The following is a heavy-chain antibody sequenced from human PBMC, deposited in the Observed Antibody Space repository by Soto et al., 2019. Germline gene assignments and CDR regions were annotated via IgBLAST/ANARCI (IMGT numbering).Heavy chain of an antibody. D-gene: IGHD3-22*01. V-gene: IGHV4-59*08. CDR2: IYYSGST. Sequence: SETLSLTCTVSGGSISSYYWSWIRQPPGKGLEWIGYIYYSGSTNYNPSLKSRVTISVDTSKNQFSLKLSSVTAADTAVYYCARHAPSPSSFYYDSSGHFDYWGQGTLVTVSS. J-gene: IGHJ4*02. CDR1: GGSISSYY. CDR3: ARHAPSPSSFYYDSSGHFDY.